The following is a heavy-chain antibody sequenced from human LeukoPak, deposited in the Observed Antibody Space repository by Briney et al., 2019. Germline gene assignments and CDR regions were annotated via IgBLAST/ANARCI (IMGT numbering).Heavy chain of an antibody. D-gene: IGHD3-9*01. Sequence: SVKVSCKASGGTFSSYAISWVRQAPGQGLEWMGGIIPIFGTANYAQKFQGRVTITADKSTSTAYMELSSLRSEDTAMYYCASDVYDILTGPPTYWGQGTLVTVSS. V-gene: IGHV1-69*06. CDR3: ASDVYDILTGPPTY. J-gene: IGHJ4*02. CDR2: IIPIFGTA. CDR1: GGTFSSYA.